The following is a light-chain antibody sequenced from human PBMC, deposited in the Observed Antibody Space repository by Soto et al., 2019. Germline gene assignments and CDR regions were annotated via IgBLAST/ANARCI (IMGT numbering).Light chain of an antibody. CDR3: SSYTSASALGI. CDR2: EVN. CDR1: KFDIGRYDY. V-gene: IGLV2-14*01. J-gene: IGLJ2*01. Sequence: QSALTQPASVSGSPGQTITISCAGTKFDIGRYDYVSWYRQHPGEAPKLIIFEVNNRPSGVSNRFSGSKSGNTASLTIFGLQVEDEALCFCSSYTSASALGIFGGGTKLTVL.